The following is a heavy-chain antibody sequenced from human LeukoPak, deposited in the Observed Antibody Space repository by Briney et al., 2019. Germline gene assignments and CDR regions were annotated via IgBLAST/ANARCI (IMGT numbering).Heavy chain of an antibody. CDR1: GFTFNKFA. J-gene: IGHJ6*02. CDR2: IGSSGATT. CDR3: AKVSVGPLSRPTHVALYYGMDV. D-gene: IGHD2-8*01. Sequence: GGSLRFSCEASGFTFNKFAMSWVRQAPGKGPEWVSAIGSSGATTFYADSVKGRCTISRDNSKNTVYLEMNSLRAEDTAIYYCAKVSVGPLSRPTHVALYYGMDVWGQGTTVTVSS. V-gene: IGHV3-23*01.